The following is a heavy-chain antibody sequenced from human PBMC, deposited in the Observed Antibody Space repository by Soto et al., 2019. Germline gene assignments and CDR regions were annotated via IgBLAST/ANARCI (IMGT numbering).Heavy chain of an antibody. J-gene: IGHJ5*02. V-gene: IGHV4-31*03. CDR3: ARVSAAGTRWFDP. CDR1: GASINSGGFY. D-gene: IGHD6-13*01. CDR2: IDYRGRT. Sequence: QVHLQESGPGLVKSSQTLSLTCTVSGASINSGGFYWSWVRQFPGKGLEWIGYIDYRGRTFYNPSLKSRAPISRDTSKTQFSLEVNSVTAADTAVFFGARVSAAGTRWFDPWGQGTLVTVSS.